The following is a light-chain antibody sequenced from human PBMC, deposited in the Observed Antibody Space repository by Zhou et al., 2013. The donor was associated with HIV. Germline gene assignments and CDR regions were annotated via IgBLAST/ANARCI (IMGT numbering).Light chain of an antibody. J-gene: IGKJ5*01. Sequence: DVQMTQSPPSLSASVGDRVTITCRASQTIATYLNWYQQTPGRAPKFLISAASSLQSGVPSRFSGSGSGTYFTLTITNLQPEDFATYFCQQSYSTPPTFGRGTRLDI. V-gene: IGKV1-39*01. CDR1: QTIATY. CDR2: AAS. CDR3: QQSYSTPPT.